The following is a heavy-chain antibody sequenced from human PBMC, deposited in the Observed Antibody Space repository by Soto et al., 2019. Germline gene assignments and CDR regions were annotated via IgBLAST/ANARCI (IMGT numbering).Heavy chain of an antibody. J-gene: IGHJ4*02. CDR2: TGNIANGYTT. CDR1: GFTFSDHY. D-gene: IGHD2-2*01. Sequence: EVQLVESGGGLVQPGGSLRLSCAASGFTFSDHYMDWVRQAPGKGLEWVGRTGNIANGYTTEYAASVKGRLAISRDNSKNSLYLQMNSLKTEDTAVYYCAREGGYCSSTTCYRPPDYWGQGTLVTVSS. V-gene: IGHV3-72*01. CDR3: AREGGYCSSTTCYRPPDY.